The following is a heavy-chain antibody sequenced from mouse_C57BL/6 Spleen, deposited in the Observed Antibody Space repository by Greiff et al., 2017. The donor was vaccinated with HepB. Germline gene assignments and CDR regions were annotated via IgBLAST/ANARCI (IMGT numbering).Heavy chain of an antibody. CDR2: IFPGSGST. CDR1: GSTFTSYW. D-gene: IGHD2-5*01. CDR3: AYSNTAMDY. Sequence: QVQLQQPGAELVKPGASVKMSCKASGSTFTSYWLTWVKQRPGQGLEWIGDIFPGSGSTNYNEKFKSKATLTVDTPSSTAYMQLSSLTSEDSAVYYCAYSNTAMDYWGQGTSVTVSS. V-gene: IGHV1-55*01. J-gene: IGHJ4*01.